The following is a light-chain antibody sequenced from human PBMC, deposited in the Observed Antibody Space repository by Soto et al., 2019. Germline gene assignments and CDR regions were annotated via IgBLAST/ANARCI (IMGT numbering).Light chain of an antibody. CDR1: SSDVGAYNY. CDR3: SSYTTGRTLP. J-gene: IGLJ2*01. Sequence: QSALTQPASVSGSPGQSITFSCTGTSSDVGAYNYVAWYQQHPGKAPKLMIYDVSNRPSGVSNRFSGSQSGNTASLTISGLQAEDEADYYCSSYTTGRTLPFGGGTKLTVL. CDR2: DVS. V-gene: IGLV2-14*01.